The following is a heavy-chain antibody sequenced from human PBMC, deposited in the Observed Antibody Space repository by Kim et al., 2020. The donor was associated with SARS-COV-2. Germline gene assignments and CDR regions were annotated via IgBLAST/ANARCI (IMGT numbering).Heavy chain of an antibody. CDR2: IYYSGST. Sequence: SETLSLTCTVSGGSISSYYWSWIRQPPGKGLEWIGYIYYSGSTNYNPSLKSRVTISVDTSKNQFSLKLSSVTAADTAVYYCARDQAFYDSSGYHWYFDLWGRGTLVTVSS. D-gene: IGHD3-22*01. J-gene: IGHJ2*01. CDR1: GGSISSYY. CDR3: ARDQAFYDSSGYHWYFDL. V-gene: IGHV4-59*13.